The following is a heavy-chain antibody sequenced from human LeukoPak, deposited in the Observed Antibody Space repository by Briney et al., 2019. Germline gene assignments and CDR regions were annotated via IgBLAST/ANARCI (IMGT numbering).Heavy chain of an antibody. CDR2: ISGSGDNT. Sequence: GGSLRLSCAASGFIFRTYVMTWVRQAPGKGLEWVSVISGSGDNTFYADSVKGRFTISRDNSKNTLHLQMDGLRAEDTAIYFCARAYLGESAAFDIWGQGTMVTVSS. J-gene: IGHJ3*02. D-gene: IGHD3-10*01. CDR3: ARAYLGESAAFDI. CDR1: GFIFRTYV. V-gene: IGHV3-23*01.